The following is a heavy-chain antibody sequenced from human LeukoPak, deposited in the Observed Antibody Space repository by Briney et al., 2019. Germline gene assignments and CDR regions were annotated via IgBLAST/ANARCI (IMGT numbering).Heavy chain of an antibody. D-gene: IGHD3-22*01. CDR1: GGTFSSYA. J-gene: IGHJ4*02. V-gene: IGHV1-69*05. CDR3: ARNGYYYDSSGYDFDY. CDR2: IIPIFGTA. Sequence: SVKVSCKASGGTFSSYAISWVRQAPGQGLEWMGRIIPIFGTANYAQKFQGRVTITTDGSTSTAYMELSSLRSEDTAVYYCARNGYYYDSSGYDFDYWGQGTLVTVSS.